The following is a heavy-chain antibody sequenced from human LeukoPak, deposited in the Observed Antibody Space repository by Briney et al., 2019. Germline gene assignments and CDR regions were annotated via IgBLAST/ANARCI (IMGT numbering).Heavy chain of an antibody. D-gene: IGHD4-17*01. CDR2: INTNTGNP. CDR1: GYTFTSYA. CDR3: ARVAAPYGDYHPLPDY. Sequence: ASVKVSCKASGYTFTSYAMNWVRQATGQGLEWMGWINTNTGNPTYAQGFTGRLVFSLDTSVSTAYLQISSPKAEDTAVYYCARVAAPYGDYHPLPDYWGQGTLVTVSS. J-gene: IGHJ4*02. V-gene: IGHV7-4-1*02.